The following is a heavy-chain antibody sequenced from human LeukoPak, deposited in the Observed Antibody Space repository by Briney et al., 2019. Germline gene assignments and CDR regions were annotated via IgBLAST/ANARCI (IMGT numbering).Heavy chain of an antibody. Sequence: PSETLSLTCTVSGNSFGNYYWSWIRQPAGKGLEWIGRIYTSGSTTYNPSLKSRVTMSVDTSKNQFSLKLSSVTAADTAVHYCARTYYDILTSYYFDYWGQGTLVTVSS. J-gene: IGHJ4*02. CDR1: GNSFGNYY. CDR2: IYTSGST. V-gene: IGHV4-4*07. CDR3: ARTYYDILTSYYFDY. D-gene: IGHD3-9*01.